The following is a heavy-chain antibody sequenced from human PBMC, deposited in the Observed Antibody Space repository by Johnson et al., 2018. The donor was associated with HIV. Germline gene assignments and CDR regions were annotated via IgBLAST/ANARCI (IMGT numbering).Heavy chain of an antibody. Sequence: QVQLVESGGGLVQPGRSLRLSCAASGFTFDDYAMHWVRQAPGKGLEWVAFIRYDGSNKYYADSVKGRFTISRDNSKNTLYLQMNSLRAEDTAVYYCAKDQYGQWLAHAFDIWGQGTMVTVSS. CDR2: IRYDGSNK. CDR3: AKDQYGQWLAHAFDI. CDR1: GFTFDDYA. D-gene: IGHD6-19*01. J-gene: IGHJ3*02. V-gene: IGHV3-30*02.